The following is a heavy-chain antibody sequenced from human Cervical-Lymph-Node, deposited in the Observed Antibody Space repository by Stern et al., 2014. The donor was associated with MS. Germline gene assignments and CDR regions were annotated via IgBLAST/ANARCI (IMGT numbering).Heavy chain of an antibody. Sequence: VQLVESGGGVVQPGRSLRLACATSGFTFSYYGMAWVPPAPGKGLEWGALLWYEENKTYYTDSVKGRFTISRDTSKNTLYLQMDNLRAEDTAVYYCARDSRDYLNYYGLDVWGQGTTVTVS. D-gene: IGHD4-17*01. CDR3: ARDSRDYLNYYGLDV. V-gene: IGHV3-33*01. J-gene: IGHJ6*02. CDR2: LWYEENKT. CDR1: GFTFSYYG.